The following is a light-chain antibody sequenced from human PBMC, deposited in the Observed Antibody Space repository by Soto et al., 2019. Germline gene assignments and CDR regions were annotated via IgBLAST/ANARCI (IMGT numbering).Light chain of an antibody. Sequence: EIVMTQSPATLSVSPGERATLSCRASQSVSSNLAWYQQKPGQAPRLLIYGASSRATGIPDRFSGSGSGTDFTLTISRLEPEDFAVYYCQQYGSSPPMTFGQGTKVEIK. V-gene: IGKV3-20*01. J-gene: IGKJ1*01. CDR2: GAS. CDR1: QSVSSN. CDR3: QQYGSSPPMT.